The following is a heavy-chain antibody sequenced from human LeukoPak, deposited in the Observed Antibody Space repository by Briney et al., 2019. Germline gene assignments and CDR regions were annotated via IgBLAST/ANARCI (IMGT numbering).Heavy chain of an antibody. Sequence: PSETLSLTCTVSGGSLSSSSYYWGWIRQPPGKGLEWIGSIYYSGSTYYNPSLKSRVTISVDTSKNQFSLKLSSVTAADTAVYYCATYDSLYGMDVWGQGTTVTVSS. D-gene: IGHD3-22*01. CDR2: IYYSGST. J-gene: IGHJ6*02. V-gene: IGHV4-39*01. CDR1: GGSLSSSSYY. CDR3: ATYDSLYGMDV.